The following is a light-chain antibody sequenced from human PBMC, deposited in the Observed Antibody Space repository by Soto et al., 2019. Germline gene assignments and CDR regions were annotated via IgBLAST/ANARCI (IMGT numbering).Light chain of an antibody. CDR3: CSNAGSGTLV. CDR2: EGT. CDR1: SSDVGKYKF. Sequence: QSVLTQSASVSGSPGQSISISCTGTSSDVGKYKFVSWYQQHPGKAPKLVIYEGTNRPSGVSDRFSGSKSGNTASLTISGLQAEDEADYYCCSNAGSGTLVFGGGTTLTVL. J-gene: IGLJ3*02. V-gene: IGLV2-23*01.